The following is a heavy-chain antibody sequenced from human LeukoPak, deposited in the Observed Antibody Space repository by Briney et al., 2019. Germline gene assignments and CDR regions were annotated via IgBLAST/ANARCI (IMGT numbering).Heavy chain of an antibody. V-gene: IGHV1-18*01. Sequence: ASVKVSCKPSGYTFSNFGINWVRQAPGQGLEWMGWISGNNDNPNYGQKFQGRLTVTTDTSTSTAYMELRNLRFDDTAVYYCARDGTSTDDYWGQGTLVTVSS. CDR3: ARDGTSTDDY. D-gene: IGHD2-2*01. CDR2: ISGNNDNP. CDR1: GYTFSNFG. J-gene: IGHJ4*02.